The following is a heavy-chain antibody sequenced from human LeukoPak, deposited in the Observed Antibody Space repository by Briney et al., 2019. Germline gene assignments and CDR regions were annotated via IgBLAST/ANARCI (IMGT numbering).Heavy chain of an antibody. V-gene: IGHV1-46*01. CDR3: ARDTRTMTAVTRGQHYYYGLDV. CDR1: GYSFTNYY. J-gene: IGHJ6*02. D-gene: IGHD4-17*01. CDR2: INPSDGGT. Sequence: GASVRVSFTASGYSFTNYYLYWVRQAPGHGLGLMAIINPSDGGTYYEQKLQGRVTVTRDTSTSTVYMKLSSLRSEDTSVYYCARDTRTMTAVTRGQHYYYGLDVWGQGTTVTVSS.